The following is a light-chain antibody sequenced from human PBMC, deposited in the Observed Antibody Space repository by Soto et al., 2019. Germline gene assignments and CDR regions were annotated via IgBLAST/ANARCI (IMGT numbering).Light chain of an antibody. Sequence: DIQMTQSPSTLSASVGDRVTITCRASQSISSWLAWYQQKPRKAPKLLIYKASSLESGVPSRFSGSGSGTELTLTISSLQSDDFATYYCQQYNSYSPCTFGGGTKVEIK. V-gene: IGKV1-5*03. CDR3: QQYNSYSPCT. CDR2: KAS. CDR1: QSISSW. J-gene: IGKJ4*01.